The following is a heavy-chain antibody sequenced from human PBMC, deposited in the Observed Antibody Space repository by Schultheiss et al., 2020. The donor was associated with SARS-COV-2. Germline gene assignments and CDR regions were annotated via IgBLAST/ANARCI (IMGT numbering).Heavy chain of an antibody. J-gene: IGHJ4*02. CDR3: AREFNYYGSGSYVGFDY. Sequence: SETLSLTCTVSGGSISSSNWWSWVRQPPGKGLEWIGEIYHSGSTNYNPSLKSRVTISVDTSKNQFSLKLSSVTAADTAVYYCAREFNYYGSGSYVGFDYWGQGTLVTVSS. V-gene: IGHV4-4*02. D-gene: IGHD3-10*01. CDR2: IYHSGST. CDR1: GGSISSSNW.